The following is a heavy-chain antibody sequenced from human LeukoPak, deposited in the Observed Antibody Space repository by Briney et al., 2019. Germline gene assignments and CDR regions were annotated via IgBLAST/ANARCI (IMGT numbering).Heavy chain of an antibody. D-gene: IGHD3-10*01. CDR3: ARGGGGEAPLDY. CDR1: GGSFSGYY. CDR2: INHSGST. Sequence: SETLSLTCAVYGGSFSGYYWSWIRQPPGKGLEWIGEINHSGSTNYNPSLKSRVTISVDTSKNQFSLKLSSVTAADTAVYYCARGGGGEAPLDYWGQGTLVTVSS. V-gene: IGHV4-34*01. J-gene: IGHJ4*02.